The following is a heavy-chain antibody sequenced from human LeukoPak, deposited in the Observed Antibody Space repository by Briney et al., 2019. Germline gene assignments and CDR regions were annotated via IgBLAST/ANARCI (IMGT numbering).Heavy chain of an antibody. V-gene: IGHV3-48*04. CDR2: ISSSSSTI. Sequence: PGGSLRLSCAASGFTFSSYSMNWVRQAPGKGLEWVSYISSSSSTIYYADSVKGRFTISRDNAKNSLYLQMNSLRAEDTAVYYCASPHGGRYGGNSRCYFDYWGQGTLVTVSS. D-gene: IGHD4-23*01. J-gene: IGHJ4*02. CDR1: GFTFSSYS. CDR3: ASPHGGRYGGNSRCYFDY.